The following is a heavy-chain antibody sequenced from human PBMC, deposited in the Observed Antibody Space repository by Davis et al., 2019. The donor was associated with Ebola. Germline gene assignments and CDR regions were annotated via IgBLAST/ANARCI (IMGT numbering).Heavy chain of an antibody. CDR2: IDPQSGGT. V-gene: IGHV1-2*04. CDR3: AKELEEQFVSYALDV. J-gene: IGHJ6*02. CDR1: GYTFSAYY. D-gene: IGHD5-24*01. Sequence: ASVTVSCQTSGYTFSAYYIHWVRPAPGQGLEWMGWIDPQSGGTNYAPQFQEWVTMTRDASIDTGYIELSGPRSDVTAVYYCAKELEEQFVSYALDVWGQGTTVTVSS.